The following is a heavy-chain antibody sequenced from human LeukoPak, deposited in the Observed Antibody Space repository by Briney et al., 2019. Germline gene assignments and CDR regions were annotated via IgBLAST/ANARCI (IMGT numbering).Heavy chain of an antibody. CDR3: ARKTSSGWYGDY. D-gene: IGHD6-19*01. CDR1: GYSISSGYY. CDR2: IYHSGST. Sequence: SETLSLTCTVSGYSISSGYYWGWIRQPPGKGLEWIGSIYHSGSTYYNPSLKSRVTISVDTSKNQFSLKLSSVTAADTAVYYCARKTSSGWYGDYWGQGTLVTVSS. V-gene: IGHV4-38-2*02. J-gene: IGHJ4*02.